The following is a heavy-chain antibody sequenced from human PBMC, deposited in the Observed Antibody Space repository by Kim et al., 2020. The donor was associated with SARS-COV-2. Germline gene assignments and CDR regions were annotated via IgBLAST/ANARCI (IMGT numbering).Heavy chain of an antibody. V-gene: IGHV3-7*01. D-gene: IGHD6-13*01. CDR1: GFTFSSYW. CDR3: AREQGSSSWYGRGYYYYGMDV. Sequence: GGSLRLSCAASGFTFSSYWMSWVRQAPGKGLEWVANIKQDGSEKYYVDSVKGRFTISRDNAKNSLYLQMNSLRAEDTAVYYCAREQGSSSWYGRGYYYYGMDVWGQGTTVTVSS. CDR2: IKQDGSEK. J-gene: IGHJ6*02.